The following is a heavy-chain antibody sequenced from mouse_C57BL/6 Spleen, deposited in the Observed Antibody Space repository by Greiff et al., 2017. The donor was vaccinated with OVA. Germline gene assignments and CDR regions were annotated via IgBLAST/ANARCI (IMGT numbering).Heavy chain of an antibody. D-gene: IGHD4-1*02. Sequence: QVQLQQSGPELVKPGASVKISCKASGYAFSSSWMNWVKQRPGKGLEWIGRIYPGNGDTNYNGKFKGKATLTAAKTSSTAYMRLSSLTSEDSAVYFCAQLGLDYWGQGTTLTVSS. CDR3: AQLGLDY. CDR1: GYAFSSSW. CDR2: IYPGNGDT. V-gene: IGHV1-82*01. J-gene: IGHJ2*01.